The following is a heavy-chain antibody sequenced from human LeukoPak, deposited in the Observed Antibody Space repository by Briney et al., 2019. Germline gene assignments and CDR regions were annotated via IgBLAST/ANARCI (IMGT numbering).Heavy chain of an antibody. Sequence: SETLSLTCTVSGGSISSYYWSWIRQPPGKGLEWIGYMFYTGNTNYNPSLKSRVTISVDTSKNQFSLKLSSVTAADTAAYYCARGVGNLDYWGQGTLVTVSS. J-gene: IGHJ4*02. V-gene: IGHV4-59*01. CDR1: GGSISSYY. D-gene: IGHD7-27*01. CDR3: ARGVGNLDY. CDR2: MFYTGNT.